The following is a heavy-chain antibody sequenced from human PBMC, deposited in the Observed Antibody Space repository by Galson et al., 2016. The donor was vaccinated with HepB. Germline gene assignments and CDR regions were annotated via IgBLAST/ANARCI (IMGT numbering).Heavy chain of an antibody. D-gene: IGHD2-15*01. CDR1: GFTFSGYD. Sequence: SLRLSCAASGFTFSGYDMHWVRQAPGKGLEWVALISYDGRNKNYVDSVKGRFTISRDNSKNTLYLQMNSLRAEDTAAYYCAKDPLLLGVVMSAATSWGQGTLVTVSP. CDR2: ISYDGRNK. V-gene: IGHV3-30*18. J-gene: IGHJ4*02. CDR3: AKDPLLLGVVMSAATS.